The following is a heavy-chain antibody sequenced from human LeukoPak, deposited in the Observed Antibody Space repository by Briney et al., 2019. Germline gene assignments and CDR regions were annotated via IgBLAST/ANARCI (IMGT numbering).Heavy chain of an antibody. J-gene: IGHJ3*02. Sequence: PGRSLRLSCAASGFTFTTYGMHWVRQPPGKGLEWVALISFDGSEEYYAESVKGRFTISRDNSRNTLYLQMNSLRAEDTAVYYWAKAPPPYCSGGSCFDAFDIWGQGTLVTVSS. CDR1: GFTFTTYG. CDR2: ISFDGSEE. CDR3: AKAPPPYCSGGSCFDAFDI. D-gene: IGHD2-15*01. V-gene: IGHV3-30*18.